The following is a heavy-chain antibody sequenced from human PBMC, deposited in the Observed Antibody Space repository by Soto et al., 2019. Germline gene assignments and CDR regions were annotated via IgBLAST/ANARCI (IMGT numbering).Heavy chain of an antibody. J-gene: IGHJ4*02. V-gene: IGHV3-23*01. CDR2: ISGGGEGT. CDR1: GFPFGNYA. Sequence: EVHLLESGGGLVQPGGSLRLSCTASGFPFGNYAMYWVRQAPGKGLELVSGISGGGEGTNYADSVKGRFTVSRDNSRNTMYLQMNSLRAEDTAVYYCAKEPRLQLAYWGQGTLVTVSS. D-gene: IGHD1-1*01. CDR3: AKEPRLQLAY.